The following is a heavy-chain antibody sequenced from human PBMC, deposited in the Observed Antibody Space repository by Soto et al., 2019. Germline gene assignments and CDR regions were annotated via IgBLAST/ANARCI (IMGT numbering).Heavy chain of an antibody. CDR2: ISGSGGST. CDR1: GFTFSSYA. Sequence: PGGSLRLSCAASGFTFSSYAMSWVRQAPGKGLEWVSAISGSGGSTYYADSVKGRFTISRDNSKNTLYLQMNSLRAEDTAVYYCAKVGGIAARPGDDYYYGMDVWGQGTTVTVSS. J-gene: IGHJ6*02. CDR3: AKVGGIAARPGDDYYYGMDV. D-gene: IGHD6-6*01. V-gene: IGHV3-23*01.